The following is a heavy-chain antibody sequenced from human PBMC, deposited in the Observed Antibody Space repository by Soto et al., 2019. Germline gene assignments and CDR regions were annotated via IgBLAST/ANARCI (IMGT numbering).Heavy chain of an antibody. CDR3: ARGRTDVSTMVVVFIAESQYFEY. D-gene: IGHD2-15*01. J-gene: IGHJ4*02. CDR2: ISQSGAT. CDR1: GGSFGDYR. Sequence: SETLSLTCAVHGGSFGDYRWSWIRQPPGKGLEWIGEISQSGATNYNPSFKSRVTISRDTSKNQFSLRLGSVTAADTAVYFCARGRTDVSTMVVVFIAESQYFEYWGQGTQVTVSS. V-gene: IGHV4-34*01.